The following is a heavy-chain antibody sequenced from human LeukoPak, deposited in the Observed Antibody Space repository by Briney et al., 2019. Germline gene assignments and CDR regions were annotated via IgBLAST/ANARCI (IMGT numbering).Heavy chain of an antibody. J-gene: IGHJ4*02. CDR1: GFTFSSYA. D-gene: IGHD1-1*01. V-gene: IGHV3-66*01. Sequence: PGGSLRLSCAASGFTFSSYAMSWVRQAPGKGLEWVSVVYTGGSTYYADSVKGRFTISRDNPKNTVYLQVNSLRAEDTAVYYCARDPYGTGAFDYWGQGTQVTVSS. CDR3: ARDPYGTGAFDY. CDR2: VYTGGST.